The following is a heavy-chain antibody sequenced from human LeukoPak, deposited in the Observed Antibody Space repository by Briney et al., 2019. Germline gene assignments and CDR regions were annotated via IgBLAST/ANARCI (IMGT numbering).Heavy chain of an antibody. V-gene: IGHV4-59*11. J-gene: IGHJ4*02. CDR3: ARLYCSGGSCFDY. Sequence: SETLSPTCTVSGGSISSHYWSWIRQPPGKGLEWIGYIYYSGSTNYNPSLKSRVTISVDTSKNQFSLKLSSVTAADTAVYYCARLYCSGGSCFDYWGQGTLVTVSS. CDR1: GGSISSHY. D-gene: IGHD2-15*01. CDR2: IYYSGST.